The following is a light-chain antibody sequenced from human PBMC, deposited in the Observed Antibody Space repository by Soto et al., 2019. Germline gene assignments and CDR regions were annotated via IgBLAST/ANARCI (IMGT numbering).Light chain of an antibody. Sequence: EIVLMQSPGTLSLSPGERATLSCRASQSVSSNYLAWYQQTPGQAPRLLIYGASSRATGIPDRFSGSASGTDFTLTISRLEPEDFAVYYCQQYGSSPQTFGQGTKVEIK. V-gene: IGKV3-20*01. J-gene: IGKJ1*01. CDR1: QSVSSNY. CDR2: GAS. CDR3: QQYGSSPQT.